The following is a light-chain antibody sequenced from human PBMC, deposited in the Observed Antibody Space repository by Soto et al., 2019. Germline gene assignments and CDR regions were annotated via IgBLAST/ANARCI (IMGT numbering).Light chain of an antibody. CDR2: DHS. Sequence: QSVLTQPPSVSGAPGQWVTVACTGSGTNIGGYYDVSWFQHLPGTAPKLILSDHSHRPSGVSDRFSGSKSGTSASLVISGLQADDEAYYYCKSYDINRSALVFGAGTKLTVL. V-gene: IGLV1-40*01. CDR1: GTNIGGYYD. J-gene: IGLJ2*01. CDR3: KSYDINRSALV.